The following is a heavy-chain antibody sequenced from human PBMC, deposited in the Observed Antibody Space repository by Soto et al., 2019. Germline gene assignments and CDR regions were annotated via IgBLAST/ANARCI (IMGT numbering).Heavy chain of an antibody. CDR2: ISYDGRNK. D-gene: IGHD1-26*01. CDR1: GFTFSSYA. CDR3: AKLRKSSHTTRHYSYYYGMDV. J-gene: IGHJ6*02. V-gene: IGHV3-30-3*02. Sequence: GGSLRLSCEASGFTFSSYAMHWVRQAPGKGLEGVAVISYDGRNKYYGDSEKGRFTISRDNSKNTLYLEMNSLSAEDTALYYCAKLRKSSHTTRHYSYYYGMDVWGQRTTVTVSS.